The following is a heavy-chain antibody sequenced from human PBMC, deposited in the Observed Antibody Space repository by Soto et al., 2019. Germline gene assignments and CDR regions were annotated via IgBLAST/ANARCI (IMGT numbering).Heavy chain of an antibody. J-gene: IGHJ6*02. CDR3: ARADWNYDGMDV. CDR2: IYYSGST. Sequence: QVQLQESGPGLVKPSETLSLTCTVSGGSISSYYWSWIRQPPGKGLEWIGYIYYSGSTNYNPSLKSRVTISVDTSKNQVSLKLSSVTAADTAVYYCARADWNYDGMDVWGQGTTVTVSS. V-gene: IGHV4-59*01. D-gene: IGHD1-1*01. CDR1: GGSISSYY.